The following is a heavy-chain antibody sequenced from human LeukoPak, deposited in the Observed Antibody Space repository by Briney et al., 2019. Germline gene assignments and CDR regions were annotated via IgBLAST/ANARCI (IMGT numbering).Heavy chain of an antibody. CDR2: ISAYNGNT. CDR3: AREPLVVPAAILKFDP. V-gene: IGHV1-18*01. CDR1: GYTFTSYG. D-gene: IGHD2-2*01. Sequence: GASVKVSCKASGYTFTSYGISWVRQAPGQGLEWMGWISAYNGNTNYAQKLQGRVTMTTDTSTGTAYMELRSLRSDDTAVYYCAREPLVVPAAILKFDPWGQGTLVTVSS. J-gene: IGHJ5*02.